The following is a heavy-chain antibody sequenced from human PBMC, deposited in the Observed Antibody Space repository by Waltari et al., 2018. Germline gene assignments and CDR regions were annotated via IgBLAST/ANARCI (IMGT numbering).Heavy chain of an antibody. D-gene: IGHD2-21*01. Sequence: EVQLLESGGGLVQPGGSLRLSCAASGFTLSRNAMGWVRQAPGKGLEWVSTLGGSNTYYTDSVKGRFTISRDTSKNTLYLQMSSLRAEDTAIYYCARALVGISSFDSWGQGTLVAVSS. CDR1: GFTLSRNA. V-gene: IGHV3-23*01. CDR3: ARALVGISSFDS. CDR2: LGGSNT. J-gene: IGHJ4*02.